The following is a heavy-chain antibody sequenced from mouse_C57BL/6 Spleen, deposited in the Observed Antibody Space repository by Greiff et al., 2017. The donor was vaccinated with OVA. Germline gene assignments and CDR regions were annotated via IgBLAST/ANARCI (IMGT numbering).Heavy chain of an antibody. Sequence: EVHLVEPGGGLVKPGGSLKLSCAASGFTFSDYGMHWVRQAPEKGLEWVAYISSGSSTIYYADTVKGRFTISRDNAKNTLFLQMTSLRSEDAAMYYCARDYYGSSFAYWGQGTLVTVSA. J-gene: IGHJ3*01. CDR1: GFTFSDYG. D-gene: IGHD1-1*01. CDR2: ISSGSSTI. CDR3: ARDYYGSSFAY. V-gene: IGHV5-17*01.